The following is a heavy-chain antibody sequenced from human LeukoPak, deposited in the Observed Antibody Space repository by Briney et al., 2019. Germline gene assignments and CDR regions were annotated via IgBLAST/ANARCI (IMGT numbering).Heavy chain of an antibody. CDR1: GFTFSSYG. J-gene: IGHJ4*02. Sequence: GRSLRLSCAASGFTFSSYGMHWVRQAPGKGLEWVAVIWYDGSNKYYADSVKGRFTISGDNSKNTLYLQMNSLRAEDTAVYYCARGLGGYGHEVDYWGQGTLVTVSS. D-gene: IGHD4/OR15-4a*01. CDR3: ARGLGGYGHEVDY. CDR2: IWYDGSNK. V-gene: IGHV3-33*01.